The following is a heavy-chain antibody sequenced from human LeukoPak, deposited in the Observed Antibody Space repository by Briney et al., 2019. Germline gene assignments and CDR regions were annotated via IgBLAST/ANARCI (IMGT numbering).Heavy chain of an antibody. V-gene: IGHV4-59*08. CDR3: ARAYYYDSSGYISDAFDI. J-gene: IGHJ3*02. CDR1: GGSISSYY. D-gene: IGHD3-22*01. CDR2: IYYSGST. Sequence: SETLSLTCTVSGGSISSYYWSWIRQPPGKGLEWIGYIYYSGSTNYNPSLKSRVAISVDTSKNQFSLKLSSVTAADTAVYYCARAYYYDSSGYISDAFDIWGQGTMVTVSS.